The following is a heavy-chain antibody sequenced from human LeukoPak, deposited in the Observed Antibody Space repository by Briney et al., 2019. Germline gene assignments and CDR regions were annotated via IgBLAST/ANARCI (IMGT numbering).Heavy chain of an antibody. CDR2: IYTSGST. Sequence: SETLSLTCTVSGGSISSYYWSWIRQPAGEGLEWIGRIYTSGSTNYNPSLKSRVTMSVDTSKNQFSLKLSSVTAADTAVYYCARDRVLQLLYKPPYYYYGMDVWGQGTTVTVSS. D-gene: IGHD2-2*01. CDR3: ARDRVLQLLYKPPYYYYGMDV. V-gene: IGHV4-4*07. CDR1: GGSISSYY. J-gene: IGHJ6*02.